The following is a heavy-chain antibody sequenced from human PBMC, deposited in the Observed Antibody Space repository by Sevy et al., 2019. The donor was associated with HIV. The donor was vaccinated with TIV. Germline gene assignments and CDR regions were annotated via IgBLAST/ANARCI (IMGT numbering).Heavy chain of an antibody. J-gene: IGHJ6*03. CDR1: GFTFDDYA. Sequence: QHGGSLRLSCAASGFTFDDYAMHWVRQAPGKGLEWVAGISWNSGNIDYVDSVKGRFTISRNNAKRSLYLQMNSLRAEDTALYYCAKDTRKWGGGGYCTNDICSAPMDVWGRGTTVTVSS. V-gene: IGHV3-9*01. CDR3: AKDTRKWGGGGYCTNDICSAPMDV. CDR2: ISWNSGNI. D-gene: IGHD2-8*01.